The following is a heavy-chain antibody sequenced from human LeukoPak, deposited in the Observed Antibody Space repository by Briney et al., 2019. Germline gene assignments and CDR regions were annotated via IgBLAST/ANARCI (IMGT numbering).Heavy chain of an antibody. CDR2: IWSDGNNR. Sequence: SGGSLRLSCAASGFTFRNYGMHWVRQATGKGLEWVSFIWSDGNNRFYAASVKGRSTISRDNSKSMLYLQMDSLRPEDTAVYYCAKDPGASVSGFHMDVWGKGTTVIVSS. V-gene: IGHV3-30*02. CDR3: AKDPGASVSGFHMDV. CDR1: GFTFRNYG. D-gene: IGHD2-8*02. J-gene: IGHJ6*03.